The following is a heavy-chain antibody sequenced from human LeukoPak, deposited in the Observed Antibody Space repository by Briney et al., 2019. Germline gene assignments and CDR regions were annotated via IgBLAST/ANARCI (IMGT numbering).Heavy chain of an antibody. V-gene: IGHV3-23*01. CDR3: AKCTAGNTHYPIDY. D-gene: IGHD3-10*01. CDR2: ISGSGGST. Sequence: PGGSLRLSCAASGFTFSNYAMNWVRQAPGKGLEWVSAISGSGGSTYYADSVKGRFTISRDNSENTLSLQMNSLRPEDTAVYYCAKCTAGNTHYPIDYWGQGTLVTVSS. J-gene: IGHJ4*02. CDR1: GFTFSNYA.